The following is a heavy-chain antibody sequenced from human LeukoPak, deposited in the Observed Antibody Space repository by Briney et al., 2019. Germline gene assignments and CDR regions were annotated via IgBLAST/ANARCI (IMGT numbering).Heavy chain of an antibody. CDR2: IRYDGSNK. V-gene: IGHV3-30*02. CDR3: AKDGDTMSGTYYYDMDV. D-gene: IGHD1-26*01. Sequence: GGSLRLSCAASGFTFSSYGMHWVRQAPGKGLGWVAFIRYDGSNKYYADSVKGRFTISRDNSKNTLYLQMNSLRGEDTAVYYCAKDGDTMSGTYYYDMDVWGKGTTVTISS. J-gene: IGHJ6*03. CDR1: GFTFSSYG.